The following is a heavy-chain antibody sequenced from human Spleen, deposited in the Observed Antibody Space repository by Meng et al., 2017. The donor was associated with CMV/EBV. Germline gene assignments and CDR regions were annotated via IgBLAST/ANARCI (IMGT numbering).Heavy chain of an antibody. V-gene: IGHV3-7*01. Sequence: GESLKISCAASGFTFSNCWMSWVRQAPGKGLEWVANITEDGSQKYFVDSVKGRFTISRDNAKNSLYRQMNSLRAEDTAVYYCARDGDRHNWNFNYWGQGTLVTVSS. CDR3: ARDGDRHNWNFNY. J-gene: IGHJ4*02. CDR2: ITEDGSQK. CDR1: GFTFSNCW. D-gene: IGHD1-20*01.